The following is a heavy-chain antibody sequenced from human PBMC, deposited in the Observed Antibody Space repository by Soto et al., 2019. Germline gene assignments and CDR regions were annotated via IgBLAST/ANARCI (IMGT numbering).Heavy chain of an antibody. CDR3: ARTMYGSGSYWDYYFDY. CDR1: GGTFSSYT. J-gene: IGHJ4*02. D-gene: IGHD3-10*01. CDR2: IIPILGIA. Sequence: SVKVSCKASGGTFSSYTISWVRQAPGQGLEWMGRIIPILGIANYAQKFQGRVTITADKSTSTAYMELNSLRAEDTAVYYCARTMYGSGSYWDYYFDYWGQGTLVTVSS. V-gene: IGHV1-69*02.